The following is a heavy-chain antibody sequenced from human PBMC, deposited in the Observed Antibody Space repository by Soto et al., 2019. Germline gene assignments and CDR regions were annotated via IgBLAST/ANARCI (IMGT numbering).Heavy chain of an antibody. CDR1: GGSISSSSYY. D-gene: IGHD3-16*02. J-gene: IGHJ5*02. Sequence: QLQLQESGPGLVKPSETLSLTCTVSGGSISSSSYYWGWIRQPPGKGLEWIGSIYYSGSTYYNPSLKSRVTLSVDTSKNQFSLKLSSVTAADTAVYYCARGVYEYVWGSYRSNWFDPWGQGTLVTVSS. CDR3: ARGVYEYVWGSYRSNWFDP. CDR2: IYYSGST. V-gene: IGHV4-39*01.